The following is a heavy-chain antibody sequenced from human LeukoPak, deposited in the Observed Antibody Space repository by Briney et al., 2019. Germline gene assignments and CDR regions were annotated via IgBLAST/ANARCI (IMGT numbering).Heavy chain of an antibody. CDR3: ARLREQLAAFDY. V-gene: IGHV3-21*01. Sequence: PGGSLRLSCAASGFTFSSYSMNWVRQAPGKGLECVSSISSSSSYIYYADSVKGRFTISRDNAKNSLYLQMNSLRAEDTAVYYCARLREQLAAFDYWGQGTLVTVSS. D-gene: IGHD6-6*01. CDR2: ISSSSSYI. J-gene: IGHJ4*02. CDR1: GFTFSSYS.